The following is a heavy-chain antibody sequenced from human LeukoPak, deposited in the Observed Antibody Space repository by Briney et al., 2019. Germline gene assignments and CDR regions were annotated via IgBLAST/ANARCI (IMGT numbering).Heavy chain of an antibody. D-gene: IGHD2-8*02. CDR3: ARRMGSGATYPRTFDY. Sequence: SETLSLTCTVTGGSISTRNHYWGWLRQPPGKGLEWIGSIGYTGTTNSNPSLKSRVTLSVDTSKNQVSLTLSSVTAADTAVYFCARRMGSGATYPRTFDYWGRGTLVTVSS. V-gene: IGHV4-39*01. CDR2: IGYTGTT. CDR1: GGSISTRNHY. J-gene: IGHJ4*02.